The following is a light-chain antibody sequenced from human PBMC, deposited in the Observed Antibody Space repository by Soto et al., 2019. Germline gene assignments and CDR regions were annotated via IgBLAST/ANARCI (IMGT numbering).Light chain of an antibody. CDR1: SSDVGGYNY. J-gene: IGLJ1*01. CDR3: SSYVGSNNRDV. V-gene: IGLV2-8*01. Sequence: QSALTQPPSASGSPGQSVTISCTGTSSDVGGYNYVSWYQQHPGKAPKLMIYEVSKRPSGVPDRFSGSKSGNTASLTVSGLQAEDEADYYCSSYVGSNNRDVFGTGTKLTVL. CDR2: EVS.